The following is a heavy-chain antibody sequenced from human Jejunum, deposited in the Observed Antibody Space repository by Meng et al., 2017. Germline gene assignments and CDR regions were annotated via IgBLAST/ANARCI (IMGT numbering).Heavy chain of an antibody. CDR2: INQDESKK. J-gene: IGHJ4*02. CDR3: ARVATDEDSAAYYRQFDS. D-gene: IGHD3-22*01. CDR1: TFTFSSYW. V-gene: IGHV3-7*01. Sequence: GGSLRLSCTTSTFTFSSYWMCWVRQTPGKGLEWVGNINQDESKKYYADSVKGRFTISRDNAYNSLFLQMSGLRAEDSAVYYCARVATDEDSAAYYRQFDSWGQGTLVTVSS.